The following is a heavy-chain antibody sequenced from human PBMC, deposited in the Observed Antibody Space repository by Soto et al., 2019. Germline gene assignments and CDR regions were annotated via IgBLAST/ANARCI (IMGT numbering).Heavy chain of an antibody. V-gene: IGHV3-9*01. CDR2: ISWNSGTI. Sequence: EVQLVGSGGGLVEPGRTLRLSCAASGFTFDDYAMHWVRQAPGKGLEWVSGISWNSGTIVYADSVKGRFTISRDNAKNSLHMQMNSLRGEDTALYYCAKDMRGGSSSSRYYYGLDVWGQGTTVTVSS. CDR3: AKDMRGGSSSSRYYYGLDV. CDR1: GFTFDDYA. D-gene: IGHD6-13*01. J-gene: IGHJ6*02.